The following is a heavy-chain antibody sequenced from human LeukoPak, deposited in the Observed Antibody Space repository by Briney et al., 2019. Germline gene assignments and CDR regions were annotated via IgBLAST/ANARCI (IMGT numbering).Heavy chain of an antibody. D-gene: IGHD3-10*01. Sequence: PSETLSLTCAVYGGSFSGYYWSWIRQPPAKGLEWIGEINHSGSTNYNPSLKSRVTISVDTSKNQFSLKLSSVTAADTAVYYCARDVHTMVRGVMAYGMDVWGQGTTVTVSS. CDR2: INHSGST. CDR3: ARDVHTMVRGVMAYGMDV. CDR1: GGSFSGYY. V-gene: IGHV4-34*01. J-gene: IGHJ6*02.